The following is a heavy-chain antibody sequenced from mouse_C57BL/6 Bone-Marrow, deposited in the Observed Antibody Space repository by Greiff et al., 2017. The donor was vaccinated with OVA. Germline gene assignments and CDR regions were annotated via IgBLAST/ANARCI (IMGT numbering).Heavy chain of an antibody. Sequence: QVQLQQSGAELVRPGASVTLSCKASGYTFTDYEMHWVKQTPVHGLEWIGAIDPETGGTAYNQKFKGKAILTADKSSSTAYMELRSLTSEDSAVYDCTSITTVVEEGYWGQGTTLTVSS. CDR2: IDPETGGT. CDR3: TSITTVVEEGY. V-gene: IGHV1-15*01. J-gene: IGHJ2*01. CDR1: GYTFTDYE. D-gene: IGHD1-1*01.